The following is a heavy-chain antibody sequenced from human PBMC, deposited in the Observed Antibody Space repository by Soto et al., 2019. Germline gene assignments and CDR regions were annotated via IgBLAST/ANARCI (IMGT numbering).Heavy chain of an antibody. J-gene: IGHJ4*02. CDR3: ARGLIYDSSGYYFDY. D-gene: IGHD3-22*01. Sequence: GAPVKVSCKASGYTITSYYMHWVRQAPGQGLEWMGIINPSGGSTRYAQKFQGRVTMTRDTSTSTVYMELSSLRSEDTAVYYCARGLIYDSSGYYFDYWGQGTLVTVSS. CDR1: GYTITSYY. CDR2: INPSGGST. V-gene: IGHV1-46*01.